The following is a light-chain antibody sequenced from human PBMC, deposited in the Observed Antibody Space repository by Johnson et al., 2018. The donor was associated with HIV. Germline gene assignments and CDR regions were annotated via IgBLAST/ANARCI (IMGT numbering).Light chain of an antibody. Sequence: QSVLTQPPSVSAAPGQTVTISCSGSSSNIGNNYVSWYQQLPGTAPKLLIYDNNQRPSGVPDRFSGSKSGTSASLAISGLQAGDEADYYCAAWDYSLNGFYVFGTGTKVTVL. CDR1: SSNIGNNY. J-gene: IGLJ1*01. CDR2: DNN. V-gene: IGLV1-51*01. CDR3: AAWDYSLNGFYV.